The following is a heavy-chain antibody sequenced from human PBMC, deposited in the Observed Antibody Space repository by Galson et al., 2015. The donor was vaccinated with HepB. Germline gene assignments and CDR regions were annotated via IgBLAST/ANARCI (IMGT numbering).Heavy chain of an antibody. D-gene: IGHD2-15*01. Sequence: SLRLSCAASGFTFSDYYMSWMRQAPGKGLEWLSYISHSGTTVYHADSLKGRFSISRDNAQNSPYLQMNSLRAEDTAVYYCARGLGGYWGQGTLVTVAS. CDR2: ISHSGTTV. CDR3: ARGLGGY. CDR1: GFTFSDYY. V-gene: IGHV3-11*01. J-gene: IGHJ4*02.